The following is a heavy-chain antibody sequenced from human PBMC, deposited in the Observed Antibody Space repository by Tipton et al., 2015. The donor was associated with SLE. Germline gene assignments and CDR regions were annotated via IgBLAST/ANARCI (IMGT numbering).Heavy chain of an antibody. J-gene: IGHJ3*02. CDR3: ARGEMDVFDI. Sequence: TLSLTCAVSGGSINNGDYSWSWIRQPPGKGLEWIGYIFHSGNAYYNPSLKSRVTISMDMSRNQFSLRLNSVTAADTALYYCARGEMDVFDIWGQGTVVSVSS. V-gene: IGHV4-30-2*01. CDR1: GGSINNGDYS. CDR2: IFHSGNA.